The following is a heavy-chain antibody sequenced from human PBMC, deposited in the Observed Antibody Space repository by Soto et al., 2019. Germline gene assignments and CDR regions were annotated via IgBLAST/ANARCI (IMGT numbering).Heavy chain of an antibody. CDR3: ARGPFSRVPAAMGLGVWYYMDV. J-gene: IGHJ6*03. CDR2: MNPNSGNT. Sequence: ASVKVSCKASGYTFTSYDINWVRQVTGQGLEWMGWMNPNSGNTGYAQKFQGRVTMTRNTSISTAYMELSSLRSEDTAVYYCARGPFSRVPAAMGLGVWYYMDVWGKGTTVTVSS. V-gene: IGHV1-8*01. CDR1: GYTFTSYD. D-gene: IGHD2-2*01.